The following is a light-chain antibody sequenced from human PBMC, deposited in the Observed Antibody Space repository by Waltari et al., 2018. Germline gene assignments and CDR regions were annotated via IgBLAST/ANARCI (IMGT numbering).Light chain of an antibody. Sequence: QSALTQPASVSGSPGQSITISCTGTSSDVGSYNYVSWYQQHPGKAPKLMIYDVTKRPSGVCTRFSGSKSGNTACLTISGIQAEDEADYYCSSYTSSSTWVFGGGTKLTVL. J-gene: IGLJ3*02. CDR2: DVT. CDR3: SSYTSSSTWV. CDR1: SSDVGSYNY. V-gene: IGLV2-14*01.